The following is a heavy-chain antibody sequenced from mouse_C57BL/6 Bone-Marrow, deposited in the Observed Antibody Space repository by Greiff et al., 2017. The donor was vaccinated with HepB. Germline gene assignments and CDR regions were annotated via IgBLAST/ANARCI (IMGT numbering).Heavy chain of an antibody. CDR3: ARKRTLTVS. CDR2: ISSGGSYT. Sequence: EVKLVESGGDLVKPGGSLKLSCAASGFTFSSYGMSWVRQTPDKRLEWVATISSGGSYTYYPDSVKGRFTISRDNAKNTLYLQMSSLKSEDTAMYYCARKRTLTVSGGQGTLVTVSA. CDR1: GFTFSSYG. J-gene: IGHJ3*01. V-gene: IGHV5-6*01.